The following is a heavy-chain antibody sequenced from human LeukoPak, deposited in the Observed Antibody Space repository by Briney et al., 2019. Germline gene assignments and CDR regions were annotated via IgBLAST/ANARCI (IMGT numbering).Heavy chain of an antibody. CDR3: AKVLYSSGWYGNDY. CDR2: ISGSGGST. V-gene: IGHV3-23*01. Sequence: GGSLRLSCAASGFTFSSYAMSWVRQAPGKGLEWVSAISGSGGSTYYADSVKGRFTISRDNSKNTLYLQMSSLRAEDTAVYYCAKVLYSSGWYGNDYWGQGTLVTVSS. D-gene: IGHD6-19*01. J-gene: IGHJ4*02. CDR1: GFTFSSYA.